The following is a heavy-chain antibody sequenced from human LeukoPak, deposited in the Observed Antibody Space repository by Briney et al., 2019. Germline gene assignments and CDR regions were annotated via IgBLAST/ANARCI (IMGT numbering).Heavy chain of an antibody. D-gene: IGHD1-1*01. V-gene: IGHV3-21*01. CDR3: AREPELEPVDY. Sequence: GGSLRLSCAASGFTFSSYSMNWVRQAPGKGLEWVSSISSSSSYIYYADSVKGRFTISRDNAKNSLYLQMNSLRAEDTAVYYCAREPELEPVDYWGQGTLVTVSS. J-gene: IGHJ4*02. CDR1: GFTFSSYS. CDR2: ISSSSSYI.